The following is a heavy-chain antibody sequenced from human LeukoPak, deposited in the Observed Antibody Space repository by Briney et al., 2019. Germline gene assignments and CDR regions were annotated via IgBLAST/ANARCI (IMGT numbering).Heavy chain of an antibody. CDR1: GYTFTSYG. V-gene: IGHV1-69*13. J-gene: IGHJ6*03. Sequence: SVKVSCKASGYTFTSYGISWVRQAPGQGLEWMGGIIPIFGSANYAQKFQGRVTITADESTSTAYMELSSLRSEDTAVYFCARGVSSGTYYKSHYYYYMDVWGKGTSVTISS. CDR2: IIPIFGSA. D-gene: IGHD3-10*01. CDR3: ARGVSSGTYYKSHYYYYMDV.